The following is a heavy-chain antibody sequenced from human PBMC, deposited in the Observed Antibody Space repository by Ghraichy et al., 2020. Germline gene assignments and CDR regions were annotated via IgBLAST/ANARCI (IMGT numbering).Heavy chain of an antibody. J-gene: IGHJ4*02. CDR3: ARGNNYYDGRGLFDF. V-gene: IGHV3-11*01. CDR2: ISSSGNTI. D-gene: IGHD3-22*01. Sequence: GGSLRLSSAASGLSFINSYLRSLRQASWTVLEWVSYISSSGNTIYYADSVKGRFTISRDNAKNSLYLQMNSLRAEDTAVYYCARGNNYYDGRGLFDFWGQGTLVTVPS. CDR1: GLSFINSY.